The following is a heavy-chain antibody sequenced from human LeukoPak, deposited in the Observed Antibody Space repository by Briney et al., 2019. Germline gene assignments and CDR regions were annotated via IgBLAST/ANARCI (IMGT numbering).Heavy chain of an antibody. Sequence: GGSLRLSCAASGFTFSSYSMNWVRQAPGKGLEWVSSISSSSSYIYYADSVKGRFTISRDNAKNSLYLQMNSLRAEDTAVYYCASDPDYGDYSPFDYWGQGTLVTVSS. V-gene: IGHV3-21*01. CDR3: ASDPDYGDYSPFDY. D-gene: IGHD4-17*01. CDR1: GFTFSSYS. CDR2: ISSSSSYI. J-gene: IGHJ4*02.